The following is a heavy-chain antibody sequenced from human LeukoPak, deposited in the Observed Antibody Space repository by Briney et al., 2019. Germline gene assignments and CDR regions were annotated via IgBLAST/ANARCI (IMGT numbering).Heavy chain of an antibody. D-gene: IGHD3-22*01. J-gene: IGHJ4*02. CDR2: IYTSGST. V-gene: IGHV4-61*02. CDR1: GGSISSGSYY. Sequence: TPSETLYLTCTVSGGSISSGSYYWSWIRQPAGKGLEWIGRIYTSGSTNYNPSLKSRVTISLDTSENHFSLKLSSVTAADTAVYYCARVTTGGYYNYWGQGTLVTVSS. CDR3: ARVTTGGYYNY.